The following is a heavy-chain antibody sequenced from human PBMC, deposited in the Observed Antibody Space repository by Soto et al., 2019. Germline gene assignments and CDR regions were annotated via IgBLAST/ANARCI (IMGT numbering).Heavy chain of an antibody. V-gene: IGHV3-11*01. CDR3: ARDSSSSQARLLSKYYYYYYMDV. CDR2: ISSSGSTI. D-gene: IGHD6-6*01. CDR1: GFTFSDYY. J-gene: IGHJ6*03. Sequence: GGSLRLSCAASGFTFSDYYMSWIRQAPGKGLEWVSYISSSGSTIYYADSVKGRFTISRDNAKNSLYLQMNSLRAEDTAVYYCARDSSSSQARLLSKYYYYYYMDVWGKGTTVTVSS.